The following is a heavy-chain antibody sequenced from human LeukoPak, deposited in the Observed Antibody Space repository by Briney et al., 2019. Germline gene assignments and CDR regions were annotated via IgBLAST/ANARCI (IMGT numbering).Heavy chain of an antibody. J-gene: IGHJ3*02. Sequence: PSETLSLTCAVYGGSFSGYYWSWIRQPPGKGLEWIGEINHSGSTNYNPSLKSRVTISVDTSKNQFSLKLSSVTAADTAVYYCASWQGIDDAFDIWGQGTMVTVSS. D-gene: IGHD2-15*01. CDR3: ASWQGIDDAFDI. V-gene: IGHV4-34*01. CDR2: INHSGST. CDR1: GGSFSGYY.